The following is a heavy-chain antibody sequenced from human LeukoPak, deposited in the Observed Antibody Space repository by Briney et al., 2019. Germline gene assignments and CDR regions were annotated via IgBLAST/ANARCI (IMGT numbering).Heavy chain of an antibody. J-gene: IGHJ3*02. CDR3: ARDQFVVVGASLSTDAFDI. V-gene: IGHV1-18*01. CDR2: ISAYNGNT. D-gene: IGHD1-26*01. CDR1: GYTFTSYG. Sequence: RASVKVSCKASGYTFTSYGISWVRQAPGQGLEWMGWISAYNGNTNYAQKLQGRVTMTTDTSTGTAYMELRSLRSDDTAVYYCARDQFVVVGASLSTDAFDIWGQGTMVTVSS.